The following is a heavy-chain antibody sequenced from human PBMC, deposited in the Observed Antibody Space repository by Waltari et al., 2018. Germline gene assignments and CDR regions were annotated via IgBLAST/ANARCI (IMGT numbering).Heavy chain of an antibody. CDR3: ARNFDWDDAFDI. D-gene: IGHD3-9*01. CDR2: IYYSGST. Sequence: QVQLQESGPGLVKPSETLSLTCTVSGGSISSHYWSWIRQPPGKGLEWIGYIYYSGSTNYNPSLKSRVTISVDTSKNQFSLKLSSVTAADTAVYYCARNFDWDDAFDIWGQGTMVTVSS. CDR1: GGSISSHY. J-gene: IGHJ3*02. V-gene: IGHV4-59*11.